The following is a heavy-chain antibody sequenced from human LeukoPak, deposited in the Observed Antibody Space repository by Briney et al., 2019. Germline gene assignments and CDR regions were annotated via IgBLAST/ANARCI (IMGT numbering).Heavy chain of an antibody. Sequence: PSETLSLTCTVSGGSISSYYWSWIRQPPGKGLEWIGYIYYSGSTNYNPSLKSRVTISVDTSKNQFSLKLSSVTAADTAVYYCARAVFCSSSSPWFDPWGQGTLVTVSS. V-gene: IGHV4-59*01. D-gene: IGHD6-6*01. CDR3: ARAVFCSSSSPWFDP. J-gene: IGHJ5*02. CDR2: IYYSGST. CDR1: GGSISSYY.